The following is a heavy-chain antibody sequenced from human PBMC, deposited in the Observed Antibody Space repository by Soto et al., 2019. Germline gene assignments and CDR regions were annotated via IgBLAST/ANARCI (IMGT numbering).Heavy chain of an antibody. J-gene: IGHJ4*02. CDR1: GYSITNGYY. CDR2: IYHSGNT. V-gene: IGHV4-38-2*01. CDR3: ARVKLAGRGSFND. D-gene: IGHD3-3*02. Sequence: SETLSLTCAVSGYSITNGYYWGWIRQPPGKGLEWIGSIYHSGNTYYNPSLKSRVTLSIDTSKNQFSLKLRSVTAADTAMYYCARVKLAGRGSFNDWGPGTMVTVYS.